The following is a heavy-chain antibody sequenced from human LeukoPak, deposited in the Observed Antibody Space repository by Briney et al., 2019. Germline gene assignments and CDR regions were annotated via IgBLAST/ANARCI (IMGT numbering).Heavy chain of an antibody. D-gene: IGHD6-19*01. V-gene: IGHV3-21*01. CDR1: GFTFSSYS. J-gene: IGHJ4*02. Sequence: GGSLRLSCAASGFTFSSYSMNWVRQAPGKGLEWVSSISSSSSYIYYADSVKGRFTISRDNAKNSLYLQMNSLRAEDTAVYYCARDKGSSGWDYYFDYWGQGTLVTVSS. CDR3: ARDKGSSGWDYYFDY. CDR2: ISSSSSYI.